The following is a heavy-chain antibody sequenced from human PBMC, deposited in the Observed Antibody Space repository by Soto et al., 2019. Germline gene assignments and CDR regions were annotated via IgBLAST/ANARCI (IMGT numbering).Heavy chain of an antibody. CDR3: ARGRYCLTGRCFPNWFDS. J-gene: IGHJ5*01. CDR1: GDSISNLDYF. Sequence: QVQLLESGPGLVKPSQTLSLTCSVSGDSISNLDYFWAWIRQPPGQALEYIGYIYKSATTYYNPSFESRVAISADTSKSQFSLNVTSVTAADTAVYFCARGRYCLTGRCFPNWFDSWGQGALVTVSS. D-gene: IGHD7-27*01. CDR2: IYKSATT. V-gene: IGHV4-30-4*01.